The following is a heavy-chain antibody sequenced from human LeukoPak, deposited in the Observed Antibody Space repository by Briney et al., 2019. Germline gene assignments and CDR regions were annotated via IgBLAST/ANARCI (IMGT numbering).Heavy chain of an antibody. CDR3: ARGPSVADSPPFDY. D-gene: IGHD6-19*01. V-gene: IGHV4-34*01. J-gene: IGHJ4*02. Sequence: SETLSLTCAVYGGSFSGYYWSWIRQPPGKGLEWIGEINHSGSTNYNSSLKSRVTISVDTSKNQFSLKLSSVTAADTAVYYCARGPSVADSPPFDYWGQGTLVTVSS. CDR1: GGSFSGYY. CDR2: INHSGST.